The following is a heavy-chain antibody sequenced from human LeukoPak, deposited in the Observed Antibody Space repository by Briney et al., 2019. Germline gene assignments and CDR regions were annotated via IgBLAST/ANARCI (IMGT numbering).Heavy chain of an antibody. CDR1: GFTFSRYG. D-gene: IGHD6-19*01. J-gene: IGHJ1*01. CDR2: ISYDGGTK. Sequence: GRSLRLSCAASGFTFSRYGMHWVRQAPGRGLEWVALISYDGGTKYYADSVKGRFTISRDNSKNTLYLQMNSLRVEDTAVYYCAKRPAGTGYFQHWGQGTLVTVSS. CDR3: AKRPAGTGYFQH. V-gene: IGHV3-30*18.